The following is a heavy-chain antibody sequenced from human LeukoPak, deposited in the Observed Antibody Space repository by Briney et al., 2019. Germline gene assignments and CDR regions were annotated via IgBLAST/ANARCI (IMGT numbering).Heavy chain of an antibody. D-gene: IGHD2-21*02. CDR3: ARNRSVTATPGFDH. CDR1: GYSIRSGDY. CDR2: IYHSGST. J-gene: IGHJ4*02. Sequence: PSETLSLTCAVSGYSIRSGDYWGWIRQSPGKGLKWIGSIYHSGSTHYNPSLKSRVTISVDTSKSQFSLMLSSVTAADTAVYYCARNRSVTATPGFDHWGQGTLVTVSS. V-gene: IGHV4-38-2*01.